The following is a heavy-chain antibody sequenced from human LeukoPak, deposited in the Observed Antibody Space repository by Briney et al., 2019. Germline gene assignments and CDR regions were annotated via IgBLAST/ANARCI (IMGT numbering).Heavy chain of an antibody. V-gene: IGHV4-59*12. CDR2: IYPDGRI. J-gene: IGHJ4*02. Sequence: SETLSLTCSVSSGFMTDSCWSWFRQAPGKGFEWLGFIYPDGRIEYSPSLRSRVTFSVATSKLEATVRLSSVTASDTAVYYCTREGYDRSGYFLDFWGQGTLVTVSS. CDR3: TREGYDRSGYFLDF. CDR1: SGFMTDSC. D-gene: IGHD3-22*01.